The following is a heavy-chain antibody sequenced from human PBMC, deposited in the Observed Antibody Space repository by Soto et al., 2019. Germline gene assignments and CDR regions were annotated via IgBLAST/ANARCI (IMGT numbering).Heavy chain of an antibody. Sequence: QVQLQESGPGLVKPSQTLSLTCTVSGGSISSGGYYWSWIRQHPGKGLEWIGYIYYSGSTYYNPSLKSRVTRSVDTSKNQFSLKLSSATAADTAVYYCARGGVYSSSWYFDYWGQGTLVTVSS. CDR3: ARGGVYSSSWYFDY. D-gene: IGHD6-13*01. CDR2: IYYSGST. V-gene: IGHV4-31*03. J-gene: IGHJ4*02. CDR1: GGSISSGGYY.